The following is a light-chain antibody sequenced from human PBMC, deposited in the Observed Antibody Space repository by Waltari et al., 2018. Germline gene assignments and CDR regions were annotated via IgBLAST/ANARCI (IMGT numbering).Light chain of an antibody. CDR1: SNDVGGYNY. V-gene: IGLV2-11*01. Sequence: QSALTQPRSVSGSPGQSVTISCTGTSNDVGGYNYVSWYQQHPDKAPKLIIYDINKRPSGVPARVSGSKSGNTASLTIAGLQAEDEAEYYCCSYVGSNTYWVFGGGSKLTVL. CDR2: DIN. J-gene: IGLJ3*02. CDR3: CSYVGSNTYWV.